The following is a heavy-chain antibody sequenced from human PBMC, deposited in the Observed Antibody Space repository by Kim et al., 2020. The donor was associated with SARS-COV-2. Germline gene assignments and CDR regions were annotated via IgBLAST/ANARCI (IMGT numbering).Heavy chain of an antibody. Sequence: YVDSVTGRFTISRDNSKNTLYLQMNSLRAEDTAVYYCARDPSSSWSFDYWGQGTLVTVSS. J-gene: IGHJ4*02. V-gene: IGHV3-30*01. CDR3: ARDPSSSWSFDY. D-gene: IGHD6-13*01.